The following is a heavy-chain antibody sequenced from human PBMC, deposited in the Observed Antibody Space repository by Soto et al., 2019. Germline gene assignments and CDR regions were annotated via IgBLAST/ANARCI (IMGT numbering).Heavy chain of an antibody. V-gene: IGHV1-69*02. CDR3: ARSYGSGSNPGGY. D-gene: IGHD3-10*01. J-gene: IGHJ4*02. Sequence: QVQLVQSGAEVKKPGSSVKVSCKASGGTFSSYTISWVRQAPGQGLEWMGRIIPILGIANYAQKFQGRVTITADKSTSTAYMELSSLRSEDTAVYYCARSYGSGSNPGGYWGQGTLVTVSS. CDR1: GGTFSSYT. CDR2: IIPILGIA.